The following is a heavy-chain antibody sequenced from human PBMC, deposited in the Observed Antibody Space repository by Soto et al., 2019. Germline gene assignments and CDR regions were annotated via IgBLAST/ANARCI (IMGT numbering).Heavy chain of an antibody. J-gene: IGHJ4*02. CDR1: GFTFTYYS. CDR2: IRSKANSYAT. V-gene: IGHV3-73*01. D-gene: IGHD3-22*01. CDR3: TIPKYYYDSSGYFGSDY. Sequence: GGSLRLSCAASGFTFTYYSMAWVRQASGKGLEWVGRIRSKANSYATAYAASVKGRFTISRDDSKNTAYLQMNSLKTEDTAVYYCTIPKYYYDSSGYFGSDYWGQGTLVTVSS.